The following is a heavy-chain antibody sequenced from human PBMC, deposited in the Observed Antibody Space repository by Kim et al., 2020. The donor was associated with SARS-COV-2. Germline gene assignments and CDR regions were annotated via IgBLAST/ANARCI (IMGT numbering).Heavy chain of an antibody. CDR2: FDPEDGET. J-gene: IGHJ6*02. CDR3: ATMAVTMIVRYYYGMDV. V-gene: IGHV1-24*01. D-gene: IGHD3-22*01. CDR1: GYTLTELS. Sequence: ASVKVSCKVSGYTLTELSRHWVRQAPGKGLEWMGGFDPEDGETIYAQKFQGRVTMTEDTSTDTAYMELSSLRSEDTAVYYCATMAVTMIVRYYYGMDVWGQGTTVTVSS.